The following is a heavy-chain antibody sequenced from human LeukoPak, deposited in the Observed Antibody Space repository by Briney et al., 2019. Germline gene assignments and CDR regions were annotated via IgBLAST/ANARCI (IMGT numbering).Heavy chain of an antibody. D-gene: IGHD3-3*01. CDR1: GYTFTGYY. J-gene: IGHJ4*02. Sequence: ASVKVSCKASGYTFTGYYMHWVRQAPGQGLEWMGWINPNSGGTNYAQKFQGRVTMTRDTSISTAYMELSRLRSDDTAVYCCAVDEGRDFWSGLFDYWGQGTLVTVSS. V-gene: IGHV1-2*02. CDR2: INPNSGGT. CDR3: AVDEGRDFWSGLFDY.